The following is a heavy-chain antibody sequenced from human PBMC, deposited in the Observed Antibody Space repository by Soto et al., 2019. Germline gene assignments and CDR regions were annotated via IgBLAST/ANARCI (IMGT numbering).Heavy chain of an antibody. J-gene: IGHJ6*02. CDR3: ARGVRAAAGRGYYYGMDV. CDR2: ISSSSSYI. Sequence: EVQLVESGGGLVKPGGSLRLSCAASGFTFSSYSMNWVRQAPGKGLEWVSSISSSSSYIYYADSVKGRFTISRDNAKNSLYLQMNSLRVEDTAVYYCARGVRAAAGRGYYYGMDVWGQGTTVTVSS. D-gene: IGHD6-13*01. CDR1: GFTFSSYS. V-gene: IGHV3-21*01.